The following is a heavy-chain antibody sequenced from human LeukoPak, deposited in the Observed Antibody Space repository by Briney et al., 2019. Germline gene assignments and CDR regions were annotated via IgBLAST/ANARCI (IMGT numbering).Heavy chain of an antibody. Sequence: SVKVSCKASGGTFSSYAISWVRQAPGQGLEWMGGIIPIFGKANYAQKFQGRVTISTDESTSTAYMELSSLRSEDTAVYYCARAGITMVRGVIIPGAFDIWGQGTMVSVSS. D-gene: IGHD3-10*01. V-gene: IGHV1-69*05. CDR2: IIPIFGKA. CDR3: ARAGITMVRGVIIPGAFDI. J-gene: IGHJ3*02. CDR1: GGTFSSYA.